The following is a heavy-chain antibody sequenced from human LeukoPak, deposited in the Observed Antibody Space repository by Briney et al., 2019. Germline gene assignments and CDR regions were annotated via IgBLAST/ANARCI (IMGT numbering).Heavy chain of an antibody. D-gene: IGHD1-1*01. CDR1: GFTFSSYS. CDR3: AREHNWNDGGADYYYYMDV. Sequence: PGGSLRLSCAASGFTFSSYSMNWVRQAPGKGLEWVSSISSSSSYIYYADSVKGRFTISRDNAKSSLYLQMNSLRAEDTAVYYCAREHNWNDGGADYYYYMDVWGKGTTVTISS. J-gene: IGHJ6*03. V-gene: IGHV3-21*01. CDR2: ISSSSSYI.